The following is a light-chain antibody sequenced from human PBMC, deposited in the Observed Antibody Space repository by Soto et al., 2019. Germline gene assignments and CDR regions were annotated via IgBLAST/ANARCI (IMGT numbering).Light chain of an antibody. J-gene: IGLJ3*02. CDR1: SSNSGSNY. Sequence: QSVLTQPPSASGTPGQRVTISCSGSSSNSGSNYVYWYQQLPGTAPKLLIYRNNQRPSGVPDRFSGSKSGTSASLAISGLRSEDEADYYCAAWDDSLSGPGFGGGTKLTVL. V-gene: IGLV1-47*01. CDR2: RNN. CDR3: AAWDDSLSGPG.